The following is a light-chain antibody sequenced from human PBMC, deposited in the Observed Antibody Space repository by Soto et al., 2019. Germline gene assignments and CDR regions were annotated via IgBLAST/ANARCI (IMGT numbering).Light chain of an antibody. CDR1: SSDVGSYNR. J-gene: IGLJ1*01. CDR2: EVS. V-gene: IGLV2-18*02. Sequence: QSVLTQPPSVSGSPGQSVTISCTGTSSDVGSYNRVSWYQQPPDTAPKLMIYEVSNRPSGVPDRFSGSKSGNTASLTISGLQAEDEADYYCSSYTSSSTPYVFGTGTKLTVL. CDR3: SSYTSSSTPYV.